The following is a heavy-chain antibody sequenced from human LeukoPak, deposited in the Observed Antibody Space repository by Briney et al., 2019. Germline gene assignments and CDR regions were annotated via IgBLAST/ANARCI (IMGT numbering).Heavy chain of an antibody. D-gene: IGHD3-10*01. CDR2: INPSGSST. V-gene: IGHV1-46*01. CDR1: GYTFTSYY. Sequence: ASVKVSCKASGYTFTSYYMHWVRQAPGQGLEWMGLINPSGSSTLYAEKFRGRIIMTRDMSTATDYMELSSLRSEDTAVYYCARQWGSGYGSGKYMDVWGKGTTVTISS. J-gene: IGHJ6*03. CDR3: ARQWGSGYGSGKYMDV.